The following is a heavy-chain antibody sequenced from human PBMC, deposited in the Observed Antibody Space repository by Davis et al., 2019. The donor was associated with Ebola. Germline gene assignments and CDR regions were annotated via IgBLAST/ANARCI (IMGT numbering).Heavy chain of an antibody. CDR2: IYYSGST. D-gene: IGHD5-18*01. CDR3: SRDRGYGGFGY. V-gene: IGHV4-59*08. Sequence: PSETLSLTCTVSGGSISSYYWSWIRQPPGKGLEWIGYIYYSGSTNYNPSLKSRVTISIDTSKNQFSLQLTSVTAADTAVYYCSRDRGYGGFGYWGQGTLVTVSS. J-gene: IGHJ4*02. CDR1: GGSISSYY.